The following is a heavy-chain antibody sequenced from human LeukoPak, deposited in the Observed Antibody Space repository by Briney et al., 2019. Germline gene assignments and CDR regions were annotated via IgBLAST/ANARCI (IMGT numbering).Heavy chain of an antibody. CDR3: ARLPVAGTIVTDY. Sequence: QPGGSLRLSCAASGFTFSSYAMSWVRQAPGKGLEWVSAISGSGGSTYYADSVKGRFTISRDNSKNTLYLQMNSLRAEDTAVYYCARLPVAGTIVTDYWGQGTLVTVSS. D-gene: IGHD6-19*01. CDR1: GFTFSSYA. J-gene: IGHJ4*02. CDR2: ISGSGGST. V-gene: IGHV3-23*01.